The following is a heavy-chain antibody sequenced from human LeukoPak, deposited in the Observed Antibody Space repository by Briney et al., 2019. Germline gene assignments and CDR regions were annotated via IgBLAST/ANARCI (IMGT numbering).Heavy chain of an antibody. D-gene: IGHD7-27*01. Sequence: SETLSLTCAVYGGSFSGYYWSWIRQPPGKGLEWIGEINHSGSTNYNPSLKSRVTISVDTSKNQFPLKLSSVTAADTAVYYCARGNWGIDYWGQGTLVTVSS. CDR2: INHSGST. CDR3: ARGNWGIDY. CDR1: GGSFSGYY. J-gene: IGHJ4*02. V-gene: IGHV4-34*01.